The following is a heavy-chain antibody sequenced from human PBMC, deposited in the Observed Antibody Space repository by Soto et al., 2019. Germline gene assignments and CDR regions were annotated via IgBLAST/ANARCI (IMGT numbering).Heavy chain of an antibody. CDR3: ARDPMENYVSLVENDDFDI. D-gene: IGHD1-7*01. Sequence: EVQLVESGGGLVQPGGSLRLSCAASGFTFSSYWMSWVRQAPGKGLEWVANIKQDGSEKYYVDSVTGRFTISRDNAKNSLYLQMNSLRAEYTAVYYCARDPMENYVSLVENDDFDIWGKGTMVTVSS. J-gene: IGHJ3*02. CDR1: GFTFSSYW. V-gene: IGHV3-7*01. CDR2: IKQDGSEK.